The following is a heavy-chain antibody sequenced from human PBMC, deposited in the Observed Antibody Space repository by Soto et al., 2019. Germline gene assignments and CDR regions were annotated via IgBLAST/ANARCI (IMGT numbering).Heavy chain of an antibody. CDR1: GFTFSSYG. D-gene: IGHD7-27*01. CDR2: IWYDGSNK. J-gene: IGHJ6*02. Sequence: QVQLVESGGGVVQPGRSLRLSCAASGFTFSSYGMHWVRQAPGKGLEWVAVIWYDGSNKYYADSVKGRFTISRDNSKNTLYLQMNSLRVEDTAVYYCARERVRENWGYYYYGMDVWGQGTTVTVSS. V-gene: IGHV3-33*01. CDR3: ARERVRENWGYYYYGMDV.